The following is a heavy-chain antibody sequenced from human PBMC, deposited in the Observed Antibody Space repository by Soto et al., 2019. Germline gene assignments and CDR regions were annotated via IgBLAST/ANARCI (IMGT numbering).Heavy chain of an antibody. CDR3: AGARVVSKYCSSGTGPYNWFPP. J-gene: IGHJ5*02. V-gene: IGHV1-3*01. CDR1: GYLFTAYA. CDR2: ISGDNGYP. Sequence: ASVKVSCKASGYLFTAYAMHWVRQAPGQGLEWMGWISGDNGYPKYSQKFRDRLTITRDTFASTAYMELNSLRSEDTAVYFCAGARVVSKYCSSGTGPYNWFPPWGQGPRVTVSS. D-gene: IGHD2-8*01.